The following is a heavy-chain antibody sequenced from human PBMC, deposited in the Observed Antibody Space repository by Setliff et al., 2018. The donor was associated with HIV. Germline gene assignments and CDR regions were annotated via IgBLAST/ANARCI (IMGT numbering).Heavy chain of an antibody. CDR1: GFSLSKSRMG. Sequence: SGPTLVNPHQESLTLTCTVSGFSLSKSRMGVSWIRQPPGKALEWLAHIFSNDEKSYNTSLKSRLFISEDTSKSQVVLITTNMDPVDTATYYCARIPFIRDGYKPIDYYFDYWGQGTLVTVSS. V-gene: IGHV2-26*01. CDR2: IFSNDEK. D-gene: IGHD5-12*01. CDR3: ARIPFIRDGYKPIDYYFDY. J-gene: IGHJ4*02.